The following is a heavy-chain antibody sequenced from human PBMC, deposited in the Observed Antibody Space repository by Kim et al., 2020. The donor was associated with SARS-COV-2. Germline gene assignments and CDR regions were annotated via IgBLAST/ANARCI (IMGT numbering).Heavy chain of an antibody. J-gene: IGHJ4*02. V-gene: IGHV4-61*02. Sequence: YNPALKSRVTISVDTSKTQFSLKLSSVTAADTAVYYCARATGPRRYYFDYWGQGTLVTVSS. D-gene: IGHD4-17*01. CDR3: ARATGPRRYYFDY.